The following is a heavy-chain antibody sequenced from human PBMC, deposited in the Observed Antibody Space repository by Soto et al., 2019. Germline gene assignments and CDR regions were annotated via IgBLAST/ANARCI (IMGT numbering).Heavy chain of an antibody. J-gene: IGHJ4*02. V-gene: IGHV3-33*01. CDR2: IWYDGSHK. CDR3: EAGEPILY. D-gene: IGHD3-10*01. CDR1: GFTFTKFG. Sequence: GGSLRLSCAASGFTFTKFGMHWVRQAPGKGLEWVAIIWYDGSHKYYADSVKGRFTISRDNSKNTVSLHMDSLGAEDTDMYYCEAGEPILYRGRGTLVTVSS.